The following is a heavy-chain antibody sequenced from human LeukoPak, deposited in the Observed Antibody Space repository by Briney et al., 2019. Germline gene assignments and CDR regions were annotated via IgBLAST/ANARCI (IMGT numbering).Heavy chain of an antibody. CDR1: GGSFIGYY. D-gene: IGHD6-13*01. J-gene: IGHJ4*02. CDR2: INHSGST. CDR3: ARLVYSSSWYYPHIDY. Sequence: PSETLSLTCAVYGGSFIGYYWSWIRQPPAKGLEWIGEINHSGSTNYNPSLKSRVTISVDTSKNQFSLNLSSVTAADTAVYYCARLVYSSSWYYPHIDYWGQGTLVSVSS. V-gene: IGHV4-34*01.